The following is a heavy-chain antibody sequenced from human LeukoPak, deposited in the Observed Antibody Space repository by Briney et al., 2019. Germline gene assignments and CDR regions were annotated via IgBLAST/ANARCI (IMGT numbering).Heavy chain of an antibody. Sequence: SETLSLTCTVSGGSVTSIDYSWGWVRQPPGKGLEWIGSIYHSGSTYYNTSLKSRTIISIDKSKNQFSVKLKSGTGAGTAVYYCARMSVTQSIDYWGQGTLVTVSS. D-gene: IGHD4-17*01. J-gene: IGHJ4*02. CDR1: GGSVTSIDYS. CDR2: IYHSGST. CDR3: ARMSVTQSIDY. V-gene: IGHV4-39*01.